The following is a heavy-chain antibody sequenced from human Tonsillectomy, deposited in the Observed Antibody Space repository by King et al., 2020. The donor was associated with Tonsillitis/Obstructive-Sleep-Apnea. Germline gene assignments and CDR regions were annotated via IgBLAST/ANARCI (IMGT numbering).Heavy chain of an antibody. V-gene: IGHV1-69*10. D-gene: IGHD2-2*01. CDR1: GGTFSSHA. CDR2: IVPILGIV. CDR3: ARGGGEMVVVPAAESYYYGVDV. J-gene: IGHJ6*02. Sequence: GQLVQSGAEVKKPGSSVKVSCKTSGGTFSSHAFSWVRQAPGQGLEWMGGIVPILGIVNDAQKFQGRVSLTADISTSTAYMEMSSLRSDDTAVYYCARGGGEMVVVPAAESYYYGVDVWGQGTTVTVS.